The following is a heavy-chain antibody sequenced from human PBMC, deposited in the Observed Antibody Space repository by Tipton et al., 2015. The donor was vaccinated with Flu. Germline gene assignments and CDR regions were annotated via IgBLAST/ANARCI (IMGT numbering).Heavy chain of an antibody. CDR2: INHSGAT. J-gene: IGHJ5*02. D-gene: IGHD4-11*01. Sequence: TLSLTCAVYGGSFSGYYWTWIRQPPGKGLEWIGEINHSGATNHNPSLKSRATISVDTSKNQFSLEVRSVTAADMAVYYCARRDFSNYVSDPKNWFDPWGQGTLVTVSS. V-gene: IGHV4-34*04. CDR1: GGSFSGYY. CDR3: ARRDFSNYVSDPKNWFDP.